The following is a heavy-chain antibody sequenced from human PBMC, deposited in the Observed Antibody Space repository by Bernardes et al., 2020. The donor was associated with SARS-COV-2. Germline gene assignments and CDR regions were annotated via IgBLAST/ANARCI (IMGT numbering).Heavy chain of an antibody. CDR3: AREGGTSGRGMDV. D-gene: IGHD3-10*01. CDR2: MSASGSS. J-gene: IGHJ6*02. CDR1: GGSISTYY. V-gene: IGHV4-4*07. Sequence: SETLSLTCSVSGGSISTYYWSWIRQPAGKGLEWIGRMSASGSSNHNPSLRSRIPMSVDTPQNQISLELSSVTAADTAVYYCAREGGTSGRGMDVWGQGTTVTVSS.